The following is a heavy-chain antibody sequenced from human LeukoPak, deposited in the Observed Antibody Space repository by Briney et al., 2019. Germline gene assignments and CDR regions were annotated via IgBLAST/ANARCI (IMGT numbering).Heavy chain of an antibody. J-gene: IGHJ6*02. CDR3: ARHVETVDSFSGLDV. Sequence: SETLSLTCTVSGGSISSYYWSWIRQPPGKGLEWIGYIYYSGSTNYNPSLNSRVTISLDTSKKQFSLKLTSVTAADTAVYYCARHVETVDSFSGLDVWGQGTTVTVSS. CDR1: GGSISSYY. CDR2: IYYSGST. V-gene: IGHV4-59*08. D-gene: IGHD1-1*01.